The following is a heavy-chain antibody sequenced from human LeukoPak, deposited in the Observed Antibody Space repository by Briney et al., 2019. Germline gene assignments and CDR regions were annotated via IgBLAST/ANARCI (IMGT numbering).Heavy chain of an antibody. CDR1: GYTVTSYG. Sequence: GSSVKVSCKPSGYTVTSYGISWVRQAPGPGLEWMGWISAYNGNTNYAQNPQGRVTMTTDTSTSTAYMELRSLRSDDTAVYYCARGDFDWLFTAFDYWGQGTLVTVSS. CDR2: ISAYNGNT. V-gene: IGHV1-18*01. D-gene: IGHD3-9*01. J-gene: IGHJ4*02. CDR3: ARGDFDWLFTAFDY.